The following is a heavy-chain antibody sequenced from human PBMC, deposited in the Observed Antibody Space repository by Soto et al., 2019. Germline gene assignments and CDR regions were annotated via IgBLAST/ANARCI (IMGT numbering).Heavy chain of an antibody. V-gene: IGHV4-4*02. D-gene: IGHD3-10*01. J-gene: IGHJ6*03. CDR2: IYHSGST. Sequence: SETLSITCAVSSGSISSSNWWSWVRQPPGKGLEWIGEIYHSGSTNYNPSLKSRVTISVDKSKNQFSLKLSSVTAADTAVYYCARDGYNGSGSYHNYYYYMDVWGKGTTVT. CDR1: SGSISSSNW. CDR3: ARDGYNGSGSYHNYYYYMDV.